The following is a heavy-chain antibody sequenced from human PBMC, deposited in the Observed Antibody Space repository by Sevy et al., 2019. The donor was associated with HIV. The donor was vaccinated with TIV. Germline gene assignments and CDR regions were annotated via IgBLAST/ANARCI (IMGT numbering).Heavy chain of an antibody. V-gene: IGHV3-48*03. Sequence: GGSLRLSCTASGFTFSSYEMNWVRQAPGKGLEWVSYISNSSSTIHYSDSVKGQFTISRDNAKNSLYLQMNSLRAEDTAVYYCARDLPPSATTVPHFDYWGRGTLVTVS. CDR2: ISNSSSTI. D-gene: IGHD4-17*01. CDR3: ARDLPPSATTVPHFDY. J-gene: IGHJ4*02. CDR1: GFTFSSYE.